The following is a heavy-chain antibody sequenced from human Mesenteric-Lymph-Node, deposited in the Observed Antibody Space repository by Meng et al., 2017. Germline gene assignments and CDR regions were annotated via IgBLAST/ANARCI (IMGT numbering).Heavy chain of an antibody. CDR1: GGSISSGDYY. CDR3: ARVGWRQWSFDL. CDR2: IYYSGST. V-gene: IGHV4-30-4*01. D-gene: IGHD5-18*01. J-gene: IGHJ2*01. Sequence: QLRLQGSGSGLVKPPQTLSLTCAVSGGSISSGDYYWSWIRQPPGKGLELIGHIYYSGSTSYNPSLKSRVTISVDTSNNQFSLKLSSVTAADTAVYYCARVGWRQWSFDLWGRGTLVTVSS.